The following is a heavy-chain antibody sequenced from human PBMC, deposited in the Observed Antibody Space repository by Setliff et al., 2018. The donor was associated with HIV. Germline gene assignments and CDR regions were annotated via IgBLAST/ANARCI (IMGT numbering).Heavy chain of an antibody. V-gene: IGHV4-31*03. CDR3: ARGYAFGSLLY. Sequence: SETLSLTCTVSGGTISGGGYSWSWIRQHPGKGLEWIGYIYNSGSTYYNPSLKSRVTISVDTSENQFSLKLSSVTAADTAVYYCARGYAFGSLLYWGQGTVVTVSS. CDR1: GGTISGGGYS. J-gene: IGHJ4*02. CDR2: IYNSGST. D-gene: IGHD1-1*01.